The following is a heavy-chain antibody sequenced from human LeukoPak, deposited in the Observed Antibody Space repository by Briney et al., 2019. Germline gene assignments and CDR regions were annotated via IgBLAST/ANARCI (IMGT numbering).Heavy chain of an antibody. CDR3: AKAEGYKIDY. D-gene: IGHD5-18*01. J-gene: IGHJ4*02. CDR1: GFTFGSSG. CDR2: IKQDGSEK. V-gene: IGHV3-7*01. Sequence: GGSLSLSCTASGFTFGSSGMHWVRQAPGKGLEWVANIKQDGSEKYYVDSVKGRFTISRDNAKNSLYLQMNSLRAEDTAVYYCAKAEGYKIDYWGQRTLVTDCS.